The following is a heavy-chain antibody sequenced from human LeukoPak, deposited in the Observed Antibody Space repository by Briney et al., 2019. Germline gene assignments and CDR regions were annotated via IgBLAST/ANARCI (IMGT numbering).Heavy chain of an antibody. CDR3: ARAVKYYYDRSDEYFDY. Sequence: SETLSLTCTVSGGSISSYYWSWIRQPPGKGLEWIGYIYYSGSTNYNPSLKSRVTISVDTSKNQFSLKLRSVTAADTAVYYCARAVKYYYDRSDEYFDYWGQGTLVTVSS. CDR1: GGSISSYY. CDR2: IYYSGST. J-gene: IGHJ4*02. V-gene: IGHV4-59*01. D-gene: IGHD3-22*01.